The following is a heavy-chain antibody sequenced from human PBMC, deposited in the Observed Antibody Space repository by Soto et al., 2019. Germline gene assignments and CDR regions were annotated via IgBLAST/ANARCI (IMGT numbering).Heavy chain of an antibody. Sequence: EVQLLESGGDLVQPGGSLRLSCGASGFTFSISAMSWVRQAPGKGLEWVSTTGGNGRTTYYADSVKGRFTVSRDNSKNTLDLQMSSLRAEDSAVYYCARGNPYNYAGFDVWGQGTTVTVSS. CDR3: ARGNPYNYAGFDV. D-gene: IGHD3-16*01. CDR1: GFTFSISA. CDR2: TGGNGRTT. J-gene: IGHJ6*02. V-gene: IGHV3-23*01.